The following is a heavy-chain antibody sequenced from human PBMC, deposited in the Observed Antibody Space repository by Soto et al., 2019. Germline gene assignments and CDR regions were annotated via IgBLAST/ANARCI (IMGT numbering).Heavy chain of an antibody. CDR1: GYTFTGYY. J-gene: IGHJ6*02. D-gene: IGHD4-17*01. Sequence: ASVKVSCKASGYTFTGYYMHWVRQAPGQGLEWMGWINPNSGGTNYAQKFQGRVTMTRDTSISTAYMELSRLRSDDTAVYYCARDAHGDYEIYYYGMDVWGQGTTVTVSS. V-gene: IGHV1-2*02. CDR3: ARDAHGDYEIYYYGMDV. CDR2: INPNSGGT.